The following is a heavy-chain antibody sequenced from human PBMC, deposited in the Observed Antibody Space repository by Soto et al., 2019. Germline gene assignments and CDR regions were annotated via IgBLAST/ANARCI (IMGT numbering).Heavy chain of an antibody. CDR3: ARDPIADDVGVVAAQDGINWFDP. V-gene: IGHV3-33*01. J-gene: IGHJ5*02. CDR1: GFTFSSYG. CDR2: IWYDGSNK. D-gene: IGHD2-15*01. Sequence: QVQLVESGGGVVQPGRSLRLSCAASGFTFSSYGMHWVRQAPGKGLEWVAVIWYDGSNKYYADSVKGRFTISRDNSKNTLYLQMNSLRAEDTAVYYCARDPIADDVGVVAAQDGINWFDPWGQGTLVTVSS.